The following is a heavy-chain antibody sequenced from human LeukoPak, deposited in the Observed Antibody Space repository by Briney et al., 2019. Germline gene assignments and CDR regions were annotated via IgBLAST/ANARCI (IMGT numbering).Heavy chain of an antibody. Sequence: PGRSLRLSCVASGFSFNNYRMTWVRQAPGKGLEWVANIKQDGSEKQYVDSVKGRFAISRDNAKKSLYLQINTLRAEDTAVYYCVRGPHIAATSYWGQGTLVTVSS. J-gene: IGHJ4*02. CDR2: IKQDGSEK. CDR1: GFSFNNYR. D-gene: IGHD6-25*01. CDR3: VRGPHIAATSY. V-gene: IGHV3-7*03.